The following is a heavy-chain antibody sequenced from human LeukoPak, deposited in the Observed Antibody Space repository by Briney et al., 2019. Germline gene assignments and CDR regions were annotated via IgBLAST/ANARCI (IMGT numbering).Heavy chain of an antibody. D-gene: IGHD6-13*01. Sequence: GRSLRLSCVASGFTFYDFAMHWVRQAPGKGLEWVSGISWNSGNIVYADSVKGRFTISRDNAKNSLYLQMNSLRAEDTAFYYCAKDIYSSNWYTFDYWGQGTLVTVSS. V-gene: IGHV3-9*01. CDR2: ISWNSGNI. CDR3: AKDIYSSNWYTFDY. CDR1: GFTFYDFA. J-gene: IGHJ4*02.